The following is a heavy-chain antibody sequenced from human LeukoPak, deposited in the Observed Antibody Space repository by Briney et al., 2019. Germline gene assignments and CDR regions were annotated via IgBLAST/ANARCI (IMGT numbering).Heavy chain of an antibody. D-gene: IGHD1-26*01. V-gene: IGHV3-7*01. CDR1: GFTFSSYW. Sequence: GGSLRLSCAASGFTFSSYWMSWVRQAPGKGLEWVANIKDDGSAKYYVDSVKGRFTISRDNAKNSLFLQMNSLRAEDTAVYYCARVGMLWEIVPDPVNFDYWGQGTLVTVSS. CDR3: ARVGMLWEIVPDPVNFDY. J-gene: IGHJ4*02. CDR2: IKDDGSAK.